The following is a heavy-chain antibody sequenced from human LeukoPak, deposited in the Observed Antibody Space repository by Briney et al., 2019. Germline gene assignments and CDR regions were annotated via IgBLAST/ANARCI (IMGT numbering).Heavy chain of an antibody. D-gene: IGHD6-19*01. CDR1: GFTFDDYA. CDR2: ISWNSGSI. CDR3: AKDIGSSGWPDAFDI. J-gene: IGHJ3*02. V-gene: IGHV3-9*01. Sequence: GGSLRLSCAASGFTFDDYAMRWVRQAPGKGLEWVSGISWNSGSIGYADSVKGRFTISRDNAKNSLYLQMNSLRAEDTALYYCAKDIGSSGWPDAFDIWGQGTMVTVSS.